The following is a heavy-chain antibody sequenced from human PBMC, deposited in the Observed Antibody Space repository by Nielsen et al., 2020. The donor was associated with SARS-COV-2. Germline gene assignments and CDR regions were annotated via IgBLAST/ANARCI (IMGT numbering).Heavy chain of an antibody. CDR2: IYYSGST. V-gene: IGHV4-39*07. J-gene: IGHJ5*02. D-gene: IGHD3-9*01. CDR3: ARGGNDILTGYYT. Sequence: SETLSLTCTVSGGSISSSSYYWGWIRQPPGKGLEWIGSIYYSGSTYYNPSLKSRVTISVDTSKNQFSLKLSSVTAADTAVYYCARGGNDILTGYYTWGQGTLVTVSS. CDR1: GGSISSSSYY.